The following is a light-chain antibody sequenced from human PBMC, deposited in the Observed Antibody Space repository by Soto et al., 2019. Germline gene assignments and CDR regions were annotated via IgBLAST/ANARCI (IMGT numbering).Light chain of an antibody. J-gene: IGKJ4*01. CDR1: LRIRND. CDR2: AAS. CDR3: QQANSFPRLT. Sequence: DIQLTQSPSSLSASVGDRVTITCRASLRIRNDLGWYQHKPGKAPKRLIYAASSLQSGVPSRFSGSGSGTDFTLTISSLQPEDFATYYCQQANSFPRLTVGGGNKVDIK. V-gene: IGKV1-17*01.